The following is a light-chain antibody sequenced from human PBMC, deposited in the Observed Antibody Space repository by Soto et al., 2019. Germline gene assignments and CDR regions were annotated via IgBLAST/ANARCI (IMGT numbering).Light chain of an antibody. Sequence: QSLLTQPPSASGTPGQRVTVSCSGSSSNIGSNTVNWYQRLPGTAPKLLIYSNNQRPSGDPDRFSGSKSGTSASLAISGLQSEDEADYYCAAWDDSLNGSYVFGTGTKVTVL. CDR2: SNN. CDR3: AAWDDSLNGSYV. V-gene: IGLV1-44*01. J-gene: IGLJ1*01. CDR1: SSNIGSNT.